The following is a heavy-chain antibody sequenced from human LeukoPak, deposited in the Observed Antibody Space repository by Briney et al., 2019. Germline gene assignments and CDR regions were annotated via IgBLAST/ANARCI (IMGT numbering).Heavy chain of an antibody. CDR1: GFTVSSDH. J-gene: IGHJ6*02. V-gene: IGHV3-53*01. CDR3: ARDTSSSWYRYVMDV. CDR2: TYSGGGT. D-gene: IGHD6-13*01. Sequence: GGSLRLSCAASGFTVSSDHMSWVRQAPGRGLEWLSVTYSGGGTYYADSVKGRFTISRDNSKNTVYLQMNSLRAEDTAVYYCARDTSSSWYRYVMDVWGQGTTVTVSS.